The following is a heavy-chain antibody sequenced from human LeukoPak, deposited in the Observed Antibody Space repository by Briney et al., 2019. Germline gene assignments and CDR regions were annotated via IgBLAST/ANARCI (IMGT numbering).Heavy chain of an antibody. CDR2: ISYDGSNK. CDR3: AKDGGSLRPADY. CDR1: GFTFSSYG. J-gene: IGHJ4*02. V-gene: IGHV3-30*18. D-gene: IGHD3-10*01. Sequence: GGSLRLSCAASGFTFSSYGMHWVRQAPGKGLEWVAVISYDGSNKYYADSVKGRFTISRDNSKNTLYLQMNSLRAEDTAVYYCAKDGGSLRPADYWGQGTLVTVSS.